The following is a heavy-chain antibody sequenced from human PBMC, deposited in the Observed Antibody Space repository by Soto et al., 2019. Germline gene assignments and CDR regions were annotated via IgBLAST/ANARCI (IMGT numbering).Heavy chain of an antibody. V-gene: IGHV4-39*01. CDR3: ARGSYYDILTGYDHTFDY. J-gene: IGHJ4*02. Sequence: SETLSLTCTVSGGSISSSSYYWGWIRQPPGKGLEWIGSIYYSGSTYYNPSLKSRVTISVDTSKNQFSLKLSSVTAADTAVYYCARGSYYDILTGYDHTFDYWGQGTLVTVSS. CDR2: IYYSGST. CDR1: GGSISSSSYY. D-gene: IGHD3-9*01.